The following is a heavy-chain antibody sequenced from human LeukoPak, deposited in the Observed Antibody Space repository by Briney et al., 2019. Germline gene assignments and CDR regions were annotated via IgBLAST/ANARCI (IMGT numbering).Heavy chain of an antibody. Sequence: PSETLSLTCTVSGGSISSSSYYWGWIRQPPGEGLEWIGSIYYSGSTYYNPSLKSRVTISVDTSKNQFSLELSSVTAADTAVYYCASQPGGVTNYFDYWGQGTLVTVSS. V-gene: IGHV4-39*01. CDR2: IYYSGST. CDR1: GGSISSSSYY. J-gene: IGHJ4*02. D-gene: IGHD2-21*02. CDR3: ASQPGGVTNYFDY.